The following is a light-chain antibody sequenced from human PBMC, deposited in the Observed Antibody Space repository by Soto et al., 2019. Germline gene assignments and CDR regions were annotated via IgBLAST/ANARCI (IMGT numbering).Light chain of an antibody. Sequence: DIVMTQSPLSLPVTPGEPASISCRSSQSLLHSDGYLYLEWYRQKPGQSPQVLIFLGANRASGVPDRFSGRGSGTDFTLKISRVEAEDVGLYYCMQGLQTPYTFGQGTKLEI. CDR1: QSLLHSDGYLY. V-gene: IGKV2-28*01. CDR3: MQGLQTPYT. CDR2: LGA. J-gene: IGKJ2*01.